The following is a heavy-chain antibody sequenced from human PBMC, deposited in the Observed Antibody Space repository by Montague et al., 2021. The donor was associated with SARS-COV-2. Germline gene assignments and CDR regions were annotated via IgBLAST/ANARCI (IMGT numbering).Heavy chain of an antibody. V-gene: IGHV4-39*01. D-gene: IGHD5-18*01. CDR2: VDYSGNT. CDR1: GGPISGSSDY. Sequence: SETLSLTSTVTGGPISGSSDYWGWIRQSPGKGLEWIASVDYSGNTYYSPSLKSRLTISVGTSKNQFSLKLNSVTAADTALYYCARREYSYGWGDWGQGTLVTVSS. J-gene: IGHJ4*02. CDR3: ARREYSYGWGD.